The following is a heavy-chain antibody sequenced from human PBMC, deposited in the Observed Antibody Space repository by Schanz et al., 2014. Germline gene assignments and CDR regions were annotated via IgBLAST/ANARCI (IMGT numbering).Heavy chain of an antibody. D-gene: IGHD2-2*01. V-gene: IGHV3-48*01. Sequence: EVQLVESGGGLVQPGGSLRLSCAASGFTFSSYAMSWVRQAPGKGLEWVSYISSSSSTRYYADSVKGRFTISRDNAKNSLFLQMNSLRAEDTAVYYCARAGYDADNWFDPWGQGTLVTVSS. CDR3: ARAGYDADNWFDP. CDR1: GFTFSSYA. J-gene: IGHJ5*02. CDR2: ISSSSSTR.